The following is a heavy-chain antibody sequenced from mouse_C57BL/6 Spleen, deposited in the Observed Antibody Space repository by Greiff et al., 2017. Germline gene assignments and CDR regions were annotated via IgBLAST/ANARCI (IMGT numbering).Heavy chain of an antibody. J-gene: IGHJ2*01. D-gene: IGHD2-5*01. V-gene: IGHV2-2*01. CDR1: GFSLTSYG. Sequence: VQLVESGPGLVQPSQSLSITCTVSGFSLTSYGVHWVRQSPGKGLEWLGVIWSGGSTDYNAAFISRLSISKDNSKGQVFFKMNSLQADDTAIYYCASSYYSNYFDYWGQGTTLTVSS. CDR2: IWSGGST. CDR3: ASSYYSNYFDY.